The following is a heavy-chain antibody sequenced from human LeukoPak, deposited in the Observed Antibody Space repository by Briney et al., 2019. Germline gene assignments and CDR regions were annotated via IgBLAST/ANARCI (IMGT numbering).Heavy chain of an antibody. D-gene: IGHD2-2*01. V-gene: IGHV4-4*07. CDR1: GDSISDYY. Sequence: PSETLSLTCTVSGDSISDYYWNWIRQPAGKGLERIGRIYTSGSTNYDPSLKSRVTISVDKSKNQFSLKLSSVTAADTAVYYCARGLYCSSTSCYLDYWGQGTLVTVSS. CDR2: IYTSGST. J-gene: IGHJ4*02. CDR3: ARGLYCSSTSCYLDY.